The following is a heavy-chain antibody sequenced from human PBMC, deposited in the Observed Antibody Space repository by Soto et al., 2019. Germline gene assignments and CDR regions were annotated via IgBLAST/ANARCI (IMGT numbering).Heavy chain of an antibody. J-gene: IGHJ6*02. Sequence: QVQLVESGGGVVQPGRSLRLSCAASGFTFSSYAMHWVRQAPGKGLEWVAVISYDGSNKYYADSVKGRFTISRDNSKNTLYLQMNSLRAEDTAVYYCARAEYRLLGEEGYYYGMDVWGQGTTVTVSS. CDR1: GFTFSSYA. V-gene: IGHV3-30-3*01. CDR3: ARAEYRLLGEEGYYYGMDV. CDR2: ISYDGSNK. D-gene: IGHD2-2*01.